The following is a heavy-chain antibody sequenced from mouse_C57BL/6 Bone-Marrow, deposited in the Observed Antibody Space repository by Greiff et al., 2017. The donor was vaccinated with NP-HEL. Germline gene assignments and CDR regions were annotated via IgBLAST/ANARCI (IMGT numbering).Heavy chain of an antibody. CDR3: ARDLLGLGYFDY. D-gene: IGHD4-1*01. V-gene: IGHV5-16*01. CDR2: INYDGSST. Sequence: EVMLVESEGGLVQPGSSMKLSCTASGFTFSDYYMAWVRQVPEKGLEWVANINYDGSSTYYLDSLKGRFIISRDNAKNILYLQMSSLKSEDTATYYCARDLLGLGYFDYWGQGTTLTVSS. J-gene: IGHJ2*01. CDR1: GFTFSDYY.